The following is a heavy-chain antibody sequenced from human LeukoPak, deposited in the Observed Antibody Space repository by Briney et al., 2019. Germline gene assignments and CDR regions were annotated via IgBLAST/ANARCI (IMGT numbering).Heavy chain of an antibody. CDR3: ARDRSIAAARTSFDY. Sequence: PGGSLRLSCAASGFAFSSYGMHWVRQAPGKGPEWVAVIWYDGSNKYYADFVKGRFTISRDNSKDTLYLQMNSLRAEDTAVYYCARDRSIAAARTSFDYWGQGTLVTVSS. D-gene: IGHD6-13*01. V-gene: IGHV3-33*01. CDR1: GFAFSSYG. CDR2: IWYDGSNK. J-gene: IGHJ4*02.